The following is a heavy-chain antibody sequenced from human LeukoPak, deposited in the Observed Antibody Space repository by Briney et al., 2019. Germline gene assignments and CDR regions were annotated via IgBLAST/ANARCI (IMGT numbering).Heavy chain of an antibody. J-gene: IGHJ4*02. V-gene: IGHV5-51*01. Sequence: GESLKISCKGSGYSFTSYWIGWVRQMPGKGLEWMGIIYPGDSDTRYSPSFQGQATISADKSISTAYLQWSSLKASDTAMYYCARQRVAAVTTFSHFDYWGQGTLVTVSS. CDR1: GYSFTSYW. CDR3: ARQRVAAVTTFSHFDY. CDR2: IYPGDSDT. D-gene: IGHD4-17*01.